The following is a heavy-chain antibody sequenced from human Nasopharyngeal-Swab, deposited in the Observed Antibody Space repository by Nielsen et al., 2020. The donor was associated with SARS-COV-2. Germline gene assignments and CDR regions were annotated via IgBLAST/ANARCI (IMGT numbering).Heavy chain of an antibody. CDR2: VSHSGTA. D-gene: IGHD1-1*01. J-gene: IGHJ6*02. V-gene: IGHV4-34*01. Sequence: SETLSLTCTYKGASFTGIFWNWVRQPPGKGLEWIGEVSHSGTATYNPSLTGRVTISLDTAWSQFSLRLPSLSDADTAVYFCARGGQDNALDVWDQGTKVAASS. CDR1: GASFTGIF. CDR3: ARGGQDNALDV.